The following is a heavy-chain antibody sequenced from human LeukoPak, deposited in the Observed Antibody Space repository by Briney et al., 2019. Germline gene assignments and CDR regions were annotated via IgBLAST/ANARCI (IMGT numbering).Heavy chain of an antibody. J-gene: IGHJ4*02. CDR1: GYTFTDYY. D-gene: IGHD3-9*01. CDR3: ARDLTGRSDY. CDR2: INPNSGGT. Sequence: ASVKVSCKASGYTFTDYYMHRVRQAPGQGLEWMGWINPNSGGTNYAQSFQGRVTMTRDTSISTAYMELSRLRSDDTAVYYCARDLTGRSDYWGQGTLVTVSS. V-gene: IGHV1-2*02.